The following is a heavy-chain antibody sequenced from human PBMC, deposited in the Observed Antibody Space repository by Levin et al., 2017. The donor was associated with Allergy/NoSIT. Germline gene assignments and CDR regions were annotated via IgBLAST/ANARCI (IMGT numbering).Heavy chain of an antibody. CDR1: GFTVSSNY. D-gene: IGHD3-10*01. V-gene: IGHV3-53*01. CDR2: IYSGGST. J-gene: IGHJ4*02. Sequence: LSLTCAASGFTVSSNYMSWVRQAPGKGLEWVSVIYSGGSTYYADSVKGRFTISRDNSKNTLYLQMNSLRAEDTAVYYCARGRPLLWFRELFSRSLDYWGQGTLVTVSS. CDR3: ARGRPLLWFRELFSRSLDY.